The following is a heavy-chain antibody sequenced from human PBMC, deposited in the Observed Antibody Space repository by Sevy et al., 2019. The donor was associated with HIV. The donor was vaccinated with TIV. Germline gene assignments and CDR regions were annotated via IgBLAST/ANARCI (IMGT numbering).Heavy chain of an antibody. CDR1: GFTFSSYS. CDR2: ISSSSSTI. D-gene: IGHD3-10*01. CDR3: ARAGLLWFGELTSFDY. J-gene: IGHJ4*02. V-gene: IGHV3-48*02. Sequence: GGSLRLSCAASGFTFSSYSMNWVRQAPGKGLEWVSYISSSSSTIYYADSVKGRFTISRDNAKNSLYLQMNSLRDEDTAVCYCARAGLLWFGELTSFDYWGQGTLVTVSS.